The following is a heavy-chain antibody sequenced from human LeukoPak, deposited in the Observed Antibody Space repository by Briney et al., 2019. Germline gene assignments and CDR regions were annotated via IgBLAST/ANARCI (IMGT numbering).Heavy chain of an antibody. J-gene: IGHJ4*02. D-gene: IGHD6-19*01. V-gene: IGHV3-7*03. CDR1: GFTFSSYW. CDR3: ARESIAVAGAFDY. CDR2: IKQDGSEK. Sequence: GGSLRLSCAASGFTFSSYWMSWVRQAPGKGLEWVANIKQDGSEKYYVDSVKGRFTISRDNAKNSLYLQMNSLRAEDTAVYYCARESIAVAGAFDYWGQGTLVAVSS.